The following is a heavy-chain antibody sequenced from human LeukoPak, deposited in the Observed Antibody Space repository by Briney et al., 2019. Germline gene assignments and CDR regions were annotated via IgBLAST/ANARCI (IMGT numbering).Heavy chain of an antibody. D-gene: IGHD3-10*01. Sequence: SVKVSCKASGGTFSSYAISWVRQAPGQGLEWMGRIIPILDIANYAQKFQGRVTITADKSTSTAYMDLSSLRSEDTAVYYCARGSAGVRGVIIKNAFDIWGQGTMVTVSA. CDR2: IIPILDIA. V-gene: IGHV1-69*04. CDR1: GGTFSSYA. J-gene: IGHJ3*02. CDR3: ARGSAGVRGVIIKNAFDI.